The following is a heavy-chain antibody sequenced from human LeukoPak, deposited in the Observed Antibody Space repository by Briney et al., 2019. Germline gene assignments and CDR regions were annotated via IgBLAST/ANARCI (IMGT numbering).Heavy chain of an antibody. D-gene: IGHD6-6*01. V-gene: IGHV1-46*01. Sequence: GSSVKVSCKASGYTFTSYYMHWVRQAPGQGLEWMGIINPSGGSTSYAQKFQGRVTMTRDTSTSTVYMELSSLRSEDTAVYYCARVGIKGYSSSSVLYFDYWGQGTLVTVSS. J-gene: IGHJ4*02. CDR3: ARVGIKGYSSSSVLYFDY. CDR1: GYTFTSYY. CDR2: INPSGGST.